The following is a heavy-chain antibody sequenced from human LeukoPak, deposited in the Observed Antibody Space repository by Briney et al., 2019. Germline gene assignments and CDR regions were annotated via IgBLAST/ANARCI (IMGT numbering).Heavy chain of an antibody. CDR1: GFTFSDYY. V-gene: IGHV3-11*03. Sequence: PGGSLRLSCAASGFTFSDYYMSWIRQAPGKRLEWVSYISSSSSYTNYADSVKGRFTISRDNAKNSLYLQMNSLRAEDTAVYYCATLRAYYFDYWGQGTLVTVSS. CDR3: ATLRAYYFDY. J-gene: IGHJ4*02. CDR2: ISSSSSYT.